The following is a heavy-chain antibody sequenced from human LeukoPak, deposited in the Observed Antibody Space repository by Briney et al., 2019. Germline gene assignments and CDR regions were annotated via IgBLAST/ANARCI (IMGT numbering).Heavy chain of an antibody. D-gene: IGHD6-13*01. Sequence: SETLSLTCAVSGGSISSGDYYWSWIRQPPGKGLEWIGYIYYSGSTYYNPSLKSRVTISVDTSKNQFSLKLSSVTAADTAVYYCARARGDYSGSWYRGDYFDYWGQGTLVTVSS. V-gene: IGHV4-30-4*08. CDR1: GGSISSGDYY. CDR3: ARARGDYSGSWYRGDYFDY. CDR2: IYYSGST. J-gene: IGHJ4*02.